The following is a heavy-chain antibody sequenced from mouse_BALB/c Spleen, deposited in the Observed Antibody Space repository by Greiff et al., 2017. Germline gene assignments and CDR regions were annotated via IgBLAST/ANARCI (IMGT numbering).Heavy chain of an antibody. J-gene: IGHJ3*01. Sequence: EVKVVESGGGLVKLGGSLKLSCAASGFTFSSYYMSWVRQTPEKRLELVAAINSNGGSTYYPDTVKGRFTISRDNAKNTLYLQMSSPKSEDTALYYCARPIYYDYLQGFAYWGQGTLVTVSA. V-gene: IGHV5-6-2*01. CDR2: INSNGGST. D-gene: IGHD2-4*01. CDR3: ARPIYYDYLQGFAY. CDR1: GFTFSSYY.